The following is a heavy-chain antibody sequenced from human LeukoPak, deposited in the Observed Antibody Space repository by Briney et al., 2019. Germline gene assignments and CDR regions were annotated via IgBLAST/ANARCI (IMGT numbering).Heavy chain of an antibody. J-gene: IGHJ4*02. V-gene: IGHV4-61*02. CDR2: IYTSGNT. Sequence: PSETLSLTCTVSGGSISSGSYYWSWIRQPAGKGLEWIGRIYTSGNTNYNPSLKSRVTLSVDTSKNQFSLKLNSVTAADTAVYYCAREGRDAYNFISYWGQGTLVTVSS. D-gene: IGHD5-24*01. CDR3: AREGRDAYNFISY. CDR1: GGSISSGSYY.